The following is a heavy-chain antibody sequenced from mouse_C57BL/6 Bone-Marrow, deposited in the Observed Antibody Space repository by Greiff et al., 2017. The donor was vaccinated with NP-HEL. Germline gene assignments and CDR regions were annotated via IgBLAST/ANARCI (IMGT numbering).Heavy chain of an antibody. J-gene: IGHJ2*01. CDR3: ARGGNYAYFDY. CDR1: GYAFSSSW. CDR2: IYPGDGDT. D-gene: IGHD2-1*01. Sequence: VKLMESGPELVKPGASVKISCKASGYAFSSSWMNWVKQRPGKGLEWIGRIYPGDGDTNYNGKFKGKATLTADKSSSTAYMPLSSLTSEDSAVYFCARGGNYAYFDYWGQGTTLTVSS. V-gene: IGHV1-82*01.